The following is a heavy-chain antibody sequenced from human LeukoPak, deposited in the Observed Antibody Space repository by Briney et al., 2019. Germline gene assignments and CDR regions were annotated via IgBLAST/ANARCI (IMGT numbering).Heavy chain of an antibody. CDR1: EFTFSSYG. D-gene: IGHD3-22*01. Sequence: GGSLRLSCAASEFTFSSYGMHWVRQAPGKGLEWVAFIRYDGSNKDYADSVKGRFTISRDNSKNTLYLQMNSLRPEDTAVYYCAKVGDYFDSTGYYNLWGQGTLVTVSS. J-gene: IGHJ4*01. CDR2: IRYDGSNK. CDR3: AKVGDYFDSTGYYNL. V-gene: IGHV3-30*02.